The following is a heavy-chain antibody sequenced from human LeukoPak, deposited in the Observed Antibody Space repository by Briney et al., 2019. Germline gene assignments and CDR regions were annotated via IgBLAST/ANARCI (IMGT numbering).Heavy chain of an antibody. Sequence: ASVKVSCKASGYSFTGYYIHWVRQAPGQGLEWMGRISPNSGGTNYALKFQGRVTMTRDTSISTAYMEVSRLRSDDTAVYYCARVSSPLQYNWFDPWGQGTLITVSS. CDR1: GYSFTGYY. CDR3: ARVSSPLQYNWFDP. CDR2: ISPNSGGT. J-gene: IGHJ5*02. D-gene: IGHD1-14*01. V-gene: IGHV1-2*06.